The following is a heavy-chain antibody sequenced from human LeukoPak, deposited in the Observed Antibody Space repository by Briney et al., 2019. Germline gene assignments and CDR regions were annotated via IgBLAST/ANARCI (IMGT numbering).Heavy chain of an antibody. CDR2: IIPIFGTA. J-gene: IGHJ4*02. CDR3: ARYCSSTSCYGSSFDY. D-gene: IGHD2-2*01. V-gene: IGHV1-69*01. CDR1: GGTFSSYA. Sequence: SVKVSFKASGGTFSSYAISWVRQAPGQGLEWMGGIIPIFGTANYAQKFQCRVTITEDESTSTVYMELSSLRSEDTAVYYCARYCSSTSCYGSSFDYWGQGTLVTVSS.